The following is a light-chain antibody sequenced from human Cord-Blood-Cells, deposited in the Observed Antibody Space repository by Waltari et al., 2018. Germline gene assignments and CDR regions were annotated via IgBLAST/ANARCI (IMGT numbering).Light chain of an antibody. J-gene: IGLJ2*01. CDR3: CSDAGSDTVV. CDR2: DVS. V-gene: IGLV2-11*01. CDR1: SSDVGGYNY. Sequence: QSALTQPRSVSGSPGQSVTISCTGTSSDVGGYNYVSWYQQHPGKAPKLMIYDVSKRPCGVPDRFSGSKSGNTASLTISGLQAEDEADYYCCSDAGSDTVVFGGGTKLTVL.